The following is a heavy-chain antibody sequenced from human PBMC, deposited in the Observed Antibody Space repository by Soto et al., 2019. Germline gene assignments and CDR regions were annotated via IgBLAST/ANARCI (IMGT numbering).Heavy chain of an antibody. CDR1: GVSISSDY. CDR3: ARARQRYYYDSSASEIDS. CDR2: IYYSGNT. J-gene: IGHJ4*02. V-gene: IGHV4-59*01. Sequence: QVRLQESGPGLVKPSETLSLSSTVSGVSISSDYWSWIRQPPGKGLEYIGHIYYSGNTKYNPSLKSRVTISVDTSKNQFSLRLTSVTTADTAVYYCARARQRYYYDSSASEIDSWGQGTLVSVSS. D-gene: IGHD3-22*01.